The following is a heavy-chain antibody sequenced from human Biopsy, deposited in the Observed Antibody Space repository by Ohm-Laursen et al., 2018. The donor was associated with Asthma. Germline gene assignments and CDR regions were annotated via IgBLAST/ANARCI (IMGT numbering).Heavy chain of an antibody. Sequence: TLSLTCDVSGGSISVSNWWSWVRQPPGRGLEWIGQIYHLGNADYNPSLESRVTISLDASKNEFSLRLTYVTAADTAQYYCVRQSGYRSGWPKLLFVYYGMDVWGPGTTVTVSS. CDR3: VRQSGYRSGWPKLLFVYYGMDV. CDR1: GGSISVSNW. D-gene: IGHD6-19*01. J-gene: IGHJ6*02. V-gene: IGHV4-4*02. CDR2: IYHLGNA.